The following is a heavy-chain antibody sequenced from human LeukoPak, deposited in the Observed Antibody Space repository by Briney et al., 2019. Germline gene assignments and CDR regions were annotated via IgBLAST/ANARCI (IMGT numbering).Heavy chain of an antibody. CDR2: ISSSSSYI. J-gene: IGHJ4*02. Sequence: PGGSLRLSCAASGFTFSSYSMNWVRQAPGKGLEWVSSISSSSSYIYYADSVKGRFTISRDNAKNSLYLQMNSLGAEDTAVYYCARERDGDNWNDADYWGQGTLVTVSS. CDR1: GFTFSSYS. CDR3: ARERDGDNWNDADY. V-gene: IGHV3-21*01. D-gene: IGHD1-1*01.